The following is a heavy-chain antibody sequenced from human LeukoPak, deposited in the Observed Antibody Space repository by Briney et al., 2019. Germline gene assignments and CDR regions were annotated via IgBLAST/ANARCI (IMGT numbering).Heavy chain of an antibody. CDR3: AKDILRGTTETTLDYYGMDL. CDR2: ISWNSGSI. Sequence: PGRSLRLSRAACVFTFDDYAMHCVRQAPGKGLERVSGISWNSGSIGYAESVKGRVPISRDNAKNSLYLQMNSLRAEDTALYYCAKDILRGTTETTLDYYGMDLWGQGTTVTVSS. V-gene: IGHV3-9*01. D-gene: IGHD1-1*01. J-gene: IGHJ6*02. CDR1: VFTFDDYA.